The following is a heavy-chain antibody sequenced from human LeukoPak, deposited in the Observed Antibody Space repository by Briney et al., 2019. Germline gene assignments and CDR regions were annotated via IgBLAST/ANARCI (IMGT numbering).Heavy chain of an antibody. V-gene: IGHV3-21*01. CDR1: GFTFSGYS. J-gene: IGHJ4*02. CDR3: ARTYYYGSGNAFGM. Sequence: GGSLRLSCAASGFTFSGYSMNWVRQAPGKGLEWVSSISSTSAYIYYTDSMKGRFTISRDNAKNSLYLQMNSLRAEDTAVYYCARTYYYGSGNAFGMWSQGTLVTVSS. D-gene: IGHD3-10*01. CDR2: ISSTSAYI.